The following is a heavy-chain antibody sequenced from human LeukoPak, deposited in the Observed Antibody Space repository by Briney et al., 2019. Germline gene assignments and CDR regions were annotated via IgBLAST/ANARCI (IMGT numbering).Heavy chain of an antibody. Sequence: SETLSLTCTVSGGPIYSYYWSWIRQTAGKGLEWIGRLYPGVSTDYNPSLKSRATMSVDTSRNQFALELNTVTAADTAVYYCARMKFYDSTGYSPGHYMDVWGKGTTVTVSS. CDR1: GGPIYSYY. CDR2: LYPGVST. CDR3: ARMKFYDSTGYSPGHYMDV. J-gene: IGHJ6*03. V-gene: IGHV4-4*07. D-gene: IGHD3-22*01.